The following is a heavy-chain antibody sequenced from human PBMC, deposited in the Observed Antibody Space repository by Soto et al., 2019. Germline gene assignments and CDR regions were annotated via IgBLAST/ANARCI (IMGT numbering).Heavy chain of an antibody. V-gene: IGHV4-34*12. Sequence: SETLSLTCAVYGGSFSAYYWSWVRQPPGKGLEWIGEIIHSESTKYNPSLRSRVSMSIDTSKDQFSLKLKSVTAADTALYFCARQRTSVVTQAYFDVWGPGSLVTVSS. CDR3: ARQRTSVVTQAYFDV. CDR1: GGSFSAYY. J-gene: IGHJ4*02. CDR2: IIHSEST. D-gene: IGHD2-21*02.